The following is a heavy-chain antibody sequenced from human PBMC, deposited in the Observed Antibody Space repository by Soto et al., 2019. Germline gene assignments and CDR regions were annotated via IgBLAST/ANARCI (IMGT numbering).Heavy chain of an antibody. D-gene: IGHD2-15*01. CDR1: GFTFSSYA. J-gene: IGHJ6*02. Sequence: EVQLLESGGGLVQPGGSLRLSCAASGFTFSSYAMSWVRQAPGKGLEWVSAISGSGGSTYYADSVKGRFTISRDNSKNTLYLQMNSLRAEDTAVYYCAKVRMGLGIVSAYYYYGMDVWGQGTTVTVSS. V-gene: IGHV3-23*01. CDR3: AKVRMGLGIVSAYYYYGMDV. CDR2: ISGSGGST.